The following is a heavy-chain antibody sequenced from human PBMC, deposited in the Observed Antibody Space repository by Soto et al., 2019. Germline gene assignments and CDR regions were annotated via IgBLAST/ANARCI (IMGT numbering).Heavy chain of an antibody. V-gene: IGHV4-31*03. CDR3: ARGGGGGVDD. CDR2: IYHSGST. D-gene: IGHD1-26*01. Sequence: QVQLQESGPGLVKPSQTLSVTCTVSGASISSGSYYWNWIRHHPGKGLEWIGYIYHSGSTNYNPSLKGRFTISLDTSRNRFSLKLGSGTAADAAVYFWARGGGGGVDDWGQGTLVTVSS. CDR1: GASISSGSYY. J-gene: IGHJ4*02.